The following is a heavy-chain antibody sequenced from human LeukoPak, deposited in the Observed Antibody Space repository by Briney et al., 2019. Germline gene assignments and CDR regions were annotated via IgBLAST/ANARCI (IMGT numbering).Heavy chain of an antibody. Sequence: GGSLRLSCAASGFTFSSYGMHWVRQAPGKGLEWVAVISYDGSSKYYADSVKGRFTISRDNSKNTLYLQMNSLRAEDTAVYYCAKTGYYDILTEFDYWGQGTLVTVSS. D-gene: IGHD3-9*01. CDR2: ISYDGSSK. V-gene: IGHV3-30*18. CDR3: AKTGYYDILTEFDY. CDR1: GFTFSSYG. J-gene: IGHJ4*02.